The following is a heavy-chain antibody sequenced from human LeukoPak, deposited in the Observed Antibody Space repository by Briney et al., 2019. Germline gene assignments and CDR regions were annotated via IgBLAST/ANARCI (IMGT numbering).Heavy chain of an antibody. Sequence: GGSLRLSCAASGFTFSSYAMSWVRQAPGKGLEWVSAISGSGGSTYYAAPVKGRFTISRDTSKSTLYLQMNSLKAEDTAVYYCAKRVYYYYMDVWGKGTTVTVSS. CDR1: GFTFSSYA. V-gene: IGHV3-23*01. CDR2: ISGSGGST. J-gene: IGHJ6*03. CDR3: AKRVYYYYMDV.